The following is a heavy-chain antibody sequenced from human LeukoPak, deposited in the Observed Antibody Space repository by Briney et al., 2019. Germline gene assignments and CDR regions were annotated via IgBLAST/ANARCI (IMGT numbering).Heavy chain of an antibody. CDR1: GFTFGDYA. V-gene: IGHV3-49*03. CDR3: TRDLRYDFWSGYFYYYYMDV. D-gene: IGHD3-3*01. Sequence: PGGSLRLSCTASGFTFGDYAMSWFRQAPGKGLEWVGFIRSKAYGGTTEYAASVKGGFTISRDDSKSIAYLQMNSLKTEDTAVYYCTRDLRYDFWSGYFYYYYMDVWGKGTTVTVSS. CDR2: IRSKAYGGTT. J-gene: IGHJ6*03.